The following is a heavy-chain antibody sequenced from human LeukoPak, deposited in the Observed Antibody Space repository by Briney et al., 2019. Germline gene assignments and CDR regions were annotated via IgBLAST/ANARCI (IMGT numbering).Heavy chain of an antibody. CDR3: VRWRGEQSEFDS. CDR1: GFTFSSYE. J-gene: IGHJ4*02. D-gene: IGHD1/OR15-1a*01. Sequence: GGSLRLSCAASGFTFSSYEMNWVRQAPGKGLEWVSYISSSGSTIYYADSVKGRFTISRDNAKSSLHLQINSLRVDDTAIYYCVRWRGEQSEFDSWGQGTLVTVSS. V-gene: IGHV3-48*03. CDR2: ISSSGSTI.